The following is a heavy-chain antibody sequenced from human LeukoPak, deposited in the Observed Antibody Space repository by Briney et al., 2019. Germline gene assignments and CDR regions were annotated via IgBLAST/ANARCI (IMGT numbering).Heavy chain of an antibody. D-gene: IGHD3-10*01. J-gene: IGHJ4*02. CDR3: ARDLGQFSVPGSYYDE. V-gene: IGHV3-33*01. CDR1: GFTFSSYG. CDR2: IWYDGSHQ. Sequence: GGSLRLSCATSGFTFSSYGFHWVRQAPGKGLEWVAVIWYDGSHQYYGDSVRGRFTISRDTSKNTVHLQMNSLRAEDTAVYYCARDLGQFSVPGSYYDEWGQGTQVTVSS.